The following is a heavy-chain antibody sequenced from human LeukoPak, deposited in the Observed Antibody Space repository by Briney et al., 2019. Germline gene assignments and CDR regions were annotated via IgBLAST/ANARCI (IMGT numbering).Heavy chain of an antibody. J-gene: IGHJ6*03. CDR1: GFTFSSYE. V-gene: IGHV3-48*03. Sequence: PGGFLRLSCAASGFTFSSYEMNWVRQAPGKGLEWVSYISSSGSTIYYADSVKGRFTISRDNAKNSLYLQMNSLRAEDTAVYYCASLPTYSSSWYRNFYYYMDVWGKGTTVTVSS. D-gene: IGHD6-13*01. CDR2: ISSSGSTI. CDR3: ASLPTYSSSWYRNFYYYMDV.